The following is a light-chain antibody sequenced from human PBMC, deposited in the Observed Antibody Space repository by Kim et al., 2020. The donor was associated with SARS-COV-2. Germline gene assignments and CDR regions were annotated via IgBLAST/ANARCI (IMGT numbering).Light chain of an antibody. CDR3: LIFYRGTEGV. V-gene: IGLV7-43*01. J-gene: IGLJ3*02. Sequence: QAVVTQESSLTVSPGGTVTPTCASSTGTVTTGFFTNWFQQKPGQPPRPLIYSTSNRHSWTPARFSGSLLGGKAALTVSDVQPDDEAEYYCLIFYRGTEGVFGGGTQLTVL. CDR1: TGTVTTGFF. CDR2: STS.